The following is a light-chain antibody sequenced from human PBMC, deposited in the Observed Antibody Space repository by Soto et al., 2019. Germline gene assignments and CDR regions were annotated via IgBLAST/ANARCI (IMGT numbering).Light chain of an antibody. CDR3: QQSYRPSYT. V-gene: IGKV1-39*01. CDR1: QSINSF. Sequence: DIQMTKSPSSLSASLGDRFTITCLASQSINSFLNWYQHQPGKAPKVLIYAASNLQSGVTSRFNGNGSGTDFTLTISSLQPEDFATYFCQQSYRPSYTFGGGTKVDIK. CDR2: AAS. J-gene: IGKJ4*01.